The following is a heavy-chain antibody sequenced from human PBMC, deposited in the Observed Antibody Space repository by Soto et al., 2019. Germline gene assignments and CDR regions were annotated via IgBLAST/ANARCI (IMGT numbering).Heavy chain of an antibody. J-gene: IGHJ4*02. CDR3: AHRDSTGTTTYFDS. D-gene: IGHD1-1*01. V-gene: IGHV2-5*02. Sequence: SGPTLVNPTETLTLTCTFSVFSFTTTRMGVGLPRQPPGKALEWLAIIYWDGESRYNPLLRRRLTLTEDTSKNQVVLTMTNMDPKDTATYYCAHRDSTGTTTYFDSWGQGIPVTVSS. CDR1: VFSFTTTRMG. CDR2: IYWDGES.